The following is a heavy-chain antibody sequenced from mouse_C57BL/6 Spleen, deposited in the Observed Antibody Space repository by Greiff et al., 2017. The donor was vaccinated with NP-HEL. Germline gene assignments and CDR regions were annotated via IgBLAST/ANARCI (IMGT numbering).Heavy chain of an antibody. CDR3: ARTGDSAGSLAY. CDR2: IHPNSGST. D-gene: IGHD3-2*02. V-gene: IGHV1-64*01. Sequence: QVQLQQPGAELVKPGASVKLSCEASGYTFTSYWMHWVKQRPGQGLEWIGMIHPNSGSTNYNEKFKSKATLTVDKSSSTAYTQLSSLTSEDSAVDNCARTGDSAGSLAYWGQGTLVTVSA. J-gene: IGHJ3*01. CDR1: GYTFTSYW.